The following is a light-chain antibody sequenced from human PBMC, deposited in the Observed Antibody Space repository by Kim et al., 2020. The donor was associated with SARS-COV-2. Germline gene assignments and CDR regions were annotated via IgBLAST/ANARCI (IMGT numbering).Light chain of an antibody. J-gene: IGLJ1*01. CDR1: GSNIGSNT. CDR3: AAWDDSLNGYV. CDR2: SIN. V-gene: IGLV1-44*01. Sequence: QRVTISCSGSGSNIGSNTVTWYQQLPGTAPKLLIYSINPRPSGVPDRFSGSKSGTSASLAISGLQSEDEADYYCAAWDDSLNGYVFGTGTKVTVL.